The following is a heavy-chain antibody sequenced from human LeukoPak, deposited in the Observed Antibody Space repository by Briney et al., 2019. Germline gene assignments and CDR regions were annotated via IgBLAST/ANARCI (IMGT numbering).Heavy chain of an antibody. CDR3: ARDSSGGRNGFDP. J-gene: IGHJ5*02. Sequence: SEPLSLTCSVSGESLSSYYWSWIRPSAGKGLEGIGRVSASGSTRYNPSLKSRVTMSVDTSKTQLSLKLSSVTAADTAVYYCARDSSGGRNGFDPWGQGTLVTVSS. V-gene: IGHV4-4*07. CDR2: VSASGST. D-gene: IGHD3-22*01. CDR1: GESLSSYY.